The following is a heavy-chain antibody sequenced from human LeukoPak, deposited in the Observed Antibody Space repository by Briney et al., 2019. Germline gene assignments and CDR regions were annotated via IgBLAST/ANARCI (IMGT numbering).Heavy chain of an antibody. CDR1: GGSFSGYY. CDR3: ARRPLYSYGPNDY. J-gene: IGHJ4*02. CDR2: INHSGST. D-gene: IGHD5-18*01. Sequence: SETLSLTCAVYGGSFSGYYWSWIRQPPGKGLEWSGEINHSGSTNYNPSLKSRVTISVDTSKNQFSLKLSSVTAADTAVYYCARRPLYSYGPNDYWGQGTLVTVSS. V-gene: IGHV4-34*01.